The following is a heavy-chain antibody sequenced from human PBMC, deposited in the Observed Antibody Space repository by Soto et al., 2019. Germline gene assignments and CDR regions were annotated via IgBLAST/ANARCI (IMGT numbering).Heavy chain of an antibody. V-gene: IGHV1-69*13. D-gene: IGHD3-22*01. CDR3: ARVPSYDSSGPLDY. Sequence: GVSVKVSCKASGGTFSSYAISWVRQAPGQGLEWMGGIIPIFGTANYAQKLQGRVTITADESTSTAYMELSSLRSEDTAVYYCARVPSYDSSGPLDYWGQGTLVTVSS. J-gene: IGHJ4*02. CDR2: IIPIFGTA. CDR1: GGTFSSYA.